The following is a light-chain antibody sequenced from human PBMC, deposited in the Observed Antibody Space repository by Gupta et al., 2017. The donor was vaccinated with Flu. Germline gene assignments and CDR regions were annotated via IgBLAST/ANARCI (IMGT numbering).Light chain of an antibody. CDR1: SSDVGTYNY. Sequence: SITSACTGSSSDVGTYNYVSWDQQHPNKAPKLIIYDVTKRPAEVSNRFSGSKSGNTASLTISGRQDGDEAEYHCFSNSSNTIWILGGGTKLTVL. CDR2: DVT. CDR3: FSNSSNTIWI. V-gene: IGLV2-14*03. J-gene: IGLJ2*01.